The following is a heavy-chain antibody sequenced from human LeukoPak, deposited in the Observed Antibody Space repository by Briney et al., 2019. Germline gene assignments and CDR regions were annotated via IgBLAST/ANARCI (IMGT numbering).Heavy chain of an antibody. D-gene: IGHD1-26*01. Sequence: ASVKVSCKVSGYTLTELSMHWVQQAPGKGLEWMGGFDPEDGETIYAQKFQGRVTMTEDTSTDTAYMELSSLRSEDTAVYYCATRPLGATGYYYYYGMDVWGQGATVTVSS. CDR3: ATRPLGATGYYYYYGMDV. CDR2: FDPEDGET. J-gene: IGHJ6*02. V-gene: IGHV1-24*01. CDR1: GYTLTELS.